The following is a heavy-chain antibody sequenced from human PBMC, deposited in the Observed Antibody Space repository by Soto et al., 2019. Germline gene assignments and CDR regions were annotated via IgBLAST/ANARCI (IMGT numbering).Heavy chain of an antibody. J-gene: IGHJ4*02. CDR2: ISSNSDTI. Sequence: EVQLVESGGGLVQPGRSLRLSCVASGFTADDYALHWVRQAPGRGLEWVSGISSNSDTIHYADSVKGRFTISRDNAKNSLFLQMTTLRPEDTAGSYCAKDMNWGGMTTIHYVDSWGQGTLVTVSS. D-gene: IGHD4-17*01. CDR3: AKDMNWGGMTTIHYVDS. V-gene: IGHV3-9*02. CDR1: GFTADDYA.